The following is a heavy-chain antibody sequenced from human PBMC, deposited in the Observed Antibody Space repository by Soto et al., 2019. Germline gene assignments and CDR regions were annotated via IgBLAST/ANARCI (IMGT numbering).Heavy chain of an antibody. Sequence: ASVKVSCKASGYTFTSYGISWVRQAPGQGLEWMGWISAYNGNTNYAQKLQGRVTMTTDTSTSTAYMELRSLRSDDTAVYYCARAKKVVVVPAAKAAFDIRGQGTTVTVSS. CDR1: GYTFTSYG. V-gene: IGHV1-18*01. CDR3: ARAKKVVVVPAAKAAFDI. D-gene: IGHD2-2*01. J-gene: IGHJ3*02. CDR2: ISAYNGNT.